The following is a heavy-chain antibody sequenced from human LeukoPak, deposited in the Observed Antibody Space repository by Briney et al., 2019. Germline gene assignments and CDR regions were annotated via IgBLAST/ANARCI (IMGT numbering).Heavy chain of an antibody. J-gene: IGHJ6*04. V-gene: IGHV4-39*01. Sequence: SETLSLTCTVSGGSISSSSYYWSWIRQPPGKGLEWIGEISHSGSTNYNPSLKSRVTISVDTSKNQFSLKLSSVTAADTAVYYCARHGGLFKGVRAPQAPRWGMDVWGKGTTVTVSS. CDR3: ARHGGLFKGVRAPQAPRWGMDV. CDR2: ISHSGST. CDR1: GGSISSSSYY. D-gene: IGHD3-10*01.